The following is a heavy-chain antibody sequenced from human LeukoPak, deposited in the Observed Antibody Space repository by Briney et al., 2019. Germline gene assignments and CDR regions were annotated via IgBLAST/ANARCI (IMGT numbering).Heavy chain of an antibody. CDR1: GFTFSSYA. J-gene: IGHJ4*02. D-gene: IGHD6-25*01. V-gene: IGHV3-23*01. CDR2: ISNSSGST. Sequence: GGSLRLSCAASGFTFSSYARSWVRQAPGKGLEWVSSISNSSGSTYYADSVKGRFTISRDNSKNTLYLQMNSLRAEDTAVYYCASGGAPAGYWGQGTLVIVSS. CDR3: ASGGAPAGY.